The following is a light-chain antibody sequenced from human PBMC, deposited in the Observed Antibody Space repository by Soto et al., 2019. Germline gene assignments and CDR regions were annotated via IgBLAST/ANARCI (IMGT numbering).Light chain of an antibody. CDR1: QSVSSN. CDR3: QQFYNWPRT. Sequence: EIVMTQSPGTLSVSPGERANLSCRASQSVSSNLAWYQQEPGQAPRLLIYGASTRATGIPARFSGSGSETEFTLTISSLQSEDFAVYYCQQFYNWPRTFGQGTKVDIK. V-gene: IGKV3-15*01. CDR2: GAS. J-gene: IGKJ1*01.